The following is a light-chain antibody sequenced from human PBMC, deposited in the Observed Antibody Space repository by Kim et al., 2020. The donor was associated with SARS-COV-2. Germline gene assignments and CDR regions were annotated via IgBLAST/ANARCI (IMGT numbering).Light chain of an antibody. V-gene: IGKV1-39*01. CDR3: QQSYSQPPT. CDR2: VSS. Sequence: SASVGDRVIITCRASQTITNRLNWYQQKSGTAPKLLIYVSSNLQSGVPSRFSGSGSGTDFTLTISSLQPEDFATYYCQQSYSQPPTFGQGTKLEIK. CDR1: QTITNR. J-gene: IGKJ2*01.